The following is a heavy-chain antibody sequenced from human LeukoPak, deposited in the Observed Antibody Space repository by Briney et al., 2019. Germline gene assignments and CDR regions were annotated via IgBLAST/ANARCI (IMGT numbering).Heavy chain of an antibody. Sequence: PGGSLRLSCAASGFTFSSYAMSWVRQAPGKGLEWVSAISGSGDSTYYADSVKGRFTISRDNSKNTLYLQMNSLRAEDTAVYYCAKALLSSSWYQGHYFDYWGQGTLVTVSS. V-gene: IGHV3-23*01. J-gene: IGHJ4*02. CDR1: GFTFSSYA. D-gene: IGHD6-13*01. CDR2: ISGSGDST. CDR3: AKALLSSSWYQGHYFDY.